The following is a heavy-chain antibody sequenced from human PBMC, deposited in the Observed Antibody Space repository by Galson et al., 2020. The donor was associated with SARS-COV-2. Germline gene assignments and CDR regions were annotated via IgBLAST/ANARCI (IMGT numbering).Heavy chain of an antibody. J-gene: IGHJ5*02. CDR1: GGSIGSNY. CDR3: TRARSPSHNWFDP. CDR2: IYYTGST. V-gene: IGHV4-59*01. Sequence: ETGGSLRLSCTVSGGSIGSNYWSWIRQPPGKGLEWIGYIYYTGSTNYNSSLKSRVTISVDTSNKHFSLKLTSVTAADTAVYFCTRARSPSHNWFDPWGQGTLVTVSS.